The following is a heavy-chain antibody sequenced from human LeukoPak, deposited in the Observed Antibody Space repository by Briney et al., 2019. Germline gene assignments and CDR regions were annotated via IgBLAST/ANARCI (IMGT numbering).Heavy chain of an antibody. CDR3: ARGEYYYDSSGYYPYY. Sequence: GGSLRLSCAASGFTFSSYAMSWVRQAPGKGLEWVSAISGSGGSTYYADSVKGRFTISRDNSKNTLYLQMNSLRAEDTAVYYCARGEYYYDSSGYYPYYWGQGTLVTVSS. CDR1: GFTFSSYA. V-gene: IGHV3-23*01. D-gene: IGHD3-22*01. CDR2: ISGSGGST. J-gene: IGHJ4*02.